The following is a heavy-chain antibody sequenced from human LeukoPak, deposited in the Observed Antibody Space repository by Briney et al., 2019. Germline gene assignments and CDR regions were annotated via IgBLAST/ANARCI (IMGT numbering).Heavy chain of an antibody. J-gene: IGHJ5*02. CDR1: GGSISSSSYY. CDR3: ARAGWVAAAGSNWFDP. V-gene: IGHV4-39*07. D-gene: IGHD6-13*01. CDR2: IYYSGST. Sequence: SETLSLTCTVSGGSISSSSYYWGWIRQPPGKGLEWIGSIYYSGSTYYNPSLKSRVTISVDTSKDQFSLKLSSVTAADTAVYYCARAGWVAAAGSNWFDPWGQGTLVTVSS.